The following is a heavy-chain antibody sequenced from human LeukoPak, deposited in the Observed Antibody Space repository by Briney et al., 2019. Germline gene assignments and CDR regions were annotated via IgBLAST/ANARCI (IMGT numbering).Heavy chain of an antibody. J-gene: IGHJ4*02. V-gene: IGHV1-2*02. CDR3: VADCSSTSCYVSDY. D-gene: IGHD2-2*01. CDR2: INPNSGGT. CDR1: GYTFTGYY. Sequence: ASVKVSCKASGYTFTGYYMHWVRQAPGQGLEWMGWINPNSGGTNYAQKIQGTVTMTRDTSISTAYMELSRLRSDDTAVYYCVADCSSTSCYVSDYWGQGTLVTVSS.